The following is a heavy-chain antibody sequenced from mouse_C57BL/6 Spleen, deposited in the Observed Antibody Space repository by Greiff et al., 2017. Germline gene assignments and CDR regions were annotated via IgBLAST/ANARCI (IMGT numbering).Heavy chain of an antibody. J-gene: IGHJ2*01. CDR3: ARHEYYGSSRGYFDY. V-gene: IGHV1-62-2*01. CDR1: GYTFTEYT. CDR2: FYPGSGSI. D-gene: IGHD1-1*01. Sequence: QVKLMESGAELVKPGASVKLSCKASGYTFTEYTIHWVKQRSGQGLEWIGWFYPGSGSIKYNEKFKDKATLTADKSSSTVYMELSRLTSEDSAVYFCARHEYYGSSRGYFDYWGQGTTLTVSS.